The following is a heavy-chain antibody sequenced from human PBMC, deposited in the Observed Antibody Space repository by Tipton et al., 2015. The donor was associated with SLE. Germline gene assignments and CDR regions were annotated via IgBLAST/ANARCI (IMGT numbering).Heavy chain of an antibody. V-gene: IGHV3-48*02. J-gene: IGHJ3*02. Sequence: GSLRLSCAASGFTFSSYSMNWVRQAPGKGLEWVSYISSSSSTIYYADSVKGRFTISRDNAKNSLYLQMNSLRDEDTAVYYCARDQQQLALDAFDIWGQGTMVTVSS. CDR1: GFTFSSYS. CDR2: ISSSSSTI. CDR3: ARDQQQLALDAFDI. D-gene: IGHD6-13*01.